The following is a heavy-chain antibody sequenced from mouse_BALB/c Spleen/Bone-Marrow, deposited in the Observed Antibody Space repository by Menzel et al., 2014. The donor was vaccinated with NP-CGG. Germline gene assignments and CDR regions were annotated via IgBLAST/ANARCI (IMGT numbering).Heavy chain of an antibody. D-gene: IGHD2-3*01. CDR3: ARLGYYGYFDY. J-gene: IGHJ2*01. CDR2: INPDSSTI. CDR1: GFDFSRYW. V-gene: IGHV4-1*02. Sequence: EVQLQQSGGGLVQPGGSLKLSCAASGFDFSRYWMSWVRSAPGKGLEWIGEINPDSSTINYTPSLKDKFIISRDNAKNTLYLQMSKVRSEDTALYYCARLGYYGYFDYWGQGTTLTVSS.